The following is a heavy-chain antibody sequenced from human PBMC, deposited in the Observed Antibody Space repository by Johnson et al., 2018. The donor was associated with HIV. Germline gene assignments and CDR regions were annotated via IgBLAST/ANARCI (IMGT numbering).Heavy chain of an antibody. Sequence: VLLVESVGGVVQPGRSLRLSCAASGFTFSSYAMHWVRQAPGKGLSWVSLINWDGDSTYYAASVYVRFPLSRDNSKNSLYLQMNSLRPEDTGLYYCAKDIASGYTNGGTLDIWGQGTMVTVSS. CDR1: GFTFSSYA. J-gene: IGHJ3*02. CDR3: AKDIASGYTNGGTLDI. V-gene: IGHV3-43D*03. CDR2: INWDGDST. D-gene: IGHD6-19*01.